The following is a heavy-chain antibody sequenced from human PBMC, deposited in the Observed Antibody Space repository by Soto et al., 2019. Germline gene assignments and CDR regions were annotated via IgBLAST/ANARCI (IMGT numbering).Heavy chain of an antibody. V-gene: IGHV1-24*01. Sequence: ASVKVSCEVSGYTLTELSMHWVRQAPGKGLEWMGGFDPEDGEPIYAQKFQGRVTMTEDTSPDTAYMELSSLRSEDTAVYYCATDLTGTNPTEVKIPASDAFDIWGQGTMVTVSS. J-gene: IGHJ3*02. CDR1: GYTLTELS. CDR2: FDPEDGEP. D-gene: IGHD1-7*01. CDR3: ATDLTGTNPTEVKIPASDAFDI.